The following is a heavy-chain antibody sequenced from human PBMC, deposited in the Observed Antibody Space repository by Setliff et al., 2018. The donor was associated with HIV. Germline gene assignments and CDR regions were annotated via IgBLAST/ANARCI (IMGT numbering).Heavy chain of an antibody. CDR2: ISVYNGHT. Sequence: ASVKVSCKTSGDLFTSYAFNWVRQAPGQGLEWMGWISVYNGHTNFAQKLQDRVTMTTDTSTSTAYMELRSLRSDDTAVYYCARLCSQEVPQGITMIVVARGFYFDYWGQGTLVTVSS. CDR3: ARLCSQEVPQGITMIVVARGFYFDY. D-gene: IGHD3-22*01. V-gene: IGHV1-18*01. J-gene: IGHJ4*02. CDR1: GDLFTSYA.